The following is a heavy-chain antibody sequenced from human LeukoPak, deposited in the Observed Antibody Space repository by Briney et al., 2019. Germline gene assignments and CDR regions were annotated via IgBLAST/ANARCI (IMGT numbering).Heavy chain of an antibody. CDR1: GFTFSSYA. J-gene: IGHJ6*02. Sequence: GGSLRLSCAASGFTFSSYAMSWVRQAPGKGLEWVSAISGSGGSTYYADSVKGRFTISRDNSKNTLYLQMNSLRAEDTAVYYCAKCYIVDWWYGMDVWGQGTTVTVSS. CDR3: AKCYIVDWWYGMDV. V-gene: IGHV3-23*01. D-gene: IGHD2-8*02. CDR2: ISGSGGST.